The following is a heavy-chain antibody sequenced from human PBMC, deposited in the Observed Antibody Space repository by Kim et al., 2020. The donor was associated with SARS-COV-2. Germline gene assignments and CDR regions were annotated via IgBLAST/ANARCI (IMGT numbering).Heavy chain of an antibody. CDR3: TSDRYGDFD. CDR2: ISSGGSTE. J-gene: IGHJ4*01. Sequence: GGSLRLSCEASGFIISSYSMNWVRQAPGKGLEWVSYISSGGSTEYYADSVNGRFTISRDNNKNSHYLQMNILRDEDTGLYYCTSDRYGDFD. D-gene: IGHD4-17*01. CDR1: GFIISSYS. V-gene: IGHV3-48*02.